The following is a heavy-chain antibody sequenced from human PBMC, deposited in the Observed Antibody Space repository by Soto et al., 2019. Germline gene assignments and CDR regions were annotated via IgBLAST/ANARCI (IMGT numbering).Heavy chain of an antibody. Sequence: QVQLVQSGAGVKNPGASVKVSCKASGYTFTNYYIHWVRQAPGQGLEWMAIINPNGGSTNYAQEFQDRVTLARDTFTNTVYMELSSLRSEDTAIYYCARGLAAGDYWGQGTLVTVSS. CDR1: GYTFTNYY. CDR2: INPNGGST. V-gene: IGHV1-46*01. J-gene: IGHJ4*02. D-gene: IGHD6-13*01. CDR3: ARGLAAGDY.